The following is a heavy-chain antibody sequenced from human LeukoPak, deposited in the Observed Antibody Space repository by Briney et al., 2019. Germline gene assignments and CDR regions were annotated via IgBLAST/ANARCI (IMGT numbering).Heavy chain of an antibody. CDR2: IYYSGST. Sequence: SETLSLTCTVSVGSISSYYWSWIRQPPGKGLEWIGYIYYSGSTNFNPSLKSRVTISVDTSKSQFSLKLSSVTAADTAVYYCARDIREVGESHYFDYWGQGTLVTVTS. CDR1: VGSISSYY. J-gene: IGHJ4*02. D-gene: IGHD1-26*01. V-gene: IGHV4-59*01. CDR3: ARDIREVGESHYFDY.